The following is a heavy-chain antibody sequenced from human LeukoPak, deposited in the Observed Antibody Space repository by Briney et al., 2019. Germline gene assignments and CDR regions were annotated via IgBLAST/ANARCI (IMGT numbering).Heavy chain of an antibody. CDR3: ARLRTVTTWEY. CDR2: ISSSGSTI. CDR1: GFTFSSYE. D-gene: IGHD4-17*01. V-gene: IGHV3-48*03. Sequence: PGGSLRLSCAASGFTFSSYEMNWVRQAPGKGLEWVSYISSSGSTIYYADSVKGRFTISRDNAKNSLYLQMNSLRAEDTAVYYCARLRTVTTWEYWGQGTLVTVSS. J-gene: IGHJ4*02.